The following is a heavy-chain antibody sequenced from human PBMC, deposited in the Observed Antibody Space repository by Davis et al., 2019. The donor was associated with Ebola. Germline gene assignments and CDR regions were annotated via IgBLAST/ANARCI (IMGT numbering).Heavy chain of an antibody. V-gene: IGHV4-30-2*01. CDR1: GDSISRGVYS. D-gene: IGHD6-19*01. CDR2: IYDTLNDIGVS. J-gene: IGHJ2*01. Sequence: LRLSCAVSGDSISRGVYSWSWIRQPPGKGLEWIGYIYDTLNDIGVSSYNPSLESRVTILVDRSKNQFSLTVSSVTVADTAVYFCARPVGWHDWYFDLWGRGTLVSVSS. CDR3: ARPVGWHDWYFDL.